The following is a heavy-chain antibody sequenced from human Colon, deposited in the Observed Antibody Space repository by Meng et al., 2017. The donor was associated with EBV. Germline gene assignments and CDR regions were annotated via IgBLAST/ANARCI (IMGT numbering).Heavy chain of an antibody. CDR1: AGSLSSRNW. V-gene: IGHV4-4*02. Sequence: QGQRQGSGPGLGTPSGTRSLTCAGSAGSLSSRNWGSWVRQPPGKGLEWIGEIYHSGSTNYNPSLKSRVTISVDESKNQFSLRLSSVTAADTAVYYCARVGAYCGGDCYHPRWGQGTLVTVSS. CDR2: IYHSGST. CDR3: ARVGAYCGGDCYHPR. J-gene: IGHJ4*02. D-gene: IGHD2-21*02.